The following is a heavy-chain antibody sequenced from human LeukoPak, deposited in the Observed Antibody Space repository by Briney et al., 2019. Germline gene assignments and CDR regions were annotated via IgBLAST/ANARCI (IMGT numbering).Heavy chain of an antibody. CDR2: IYYSGST. D-gene: IGHD6-13*01. Sequence: SETLSLTCTVSGGSISSGGYYWSWIRQHPGKGLEWIGYIYYSGSTYYNPSLKSRVTISVDTSKNQFSLKLSSVTAADTAVYYCARDIRASSSWLYNWFDPWGQGTLVTVSS. J-gene: IGHJ5*02. CDR3: ARDIRASSSWLYNWFDP. CDR1: GGSISSGGYY. V-gene: IGHV4-31*03.